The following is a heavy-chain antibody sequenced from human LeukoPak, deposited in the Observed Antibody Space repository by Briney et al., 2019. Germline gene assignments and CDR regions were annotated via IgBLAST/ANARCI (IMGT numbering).Heavy chain of an antibody. J-gene: IGHJ5*02. CDR1: GFTFSHYG. Sequence: GGTLRLSCAASGFTFSHYGMTWVRQAPGKGLEWVSAISGSGGSTYYAGSVKGRFTISRDNSKNTLYLQMNSLRAEDTAVYYCAAVDVDTAFPWGQGTLVTVSS. V-gene: IGHV3-23*01. D-gene: IGHD5-18*01. CDR3: AAVDVDTAFP. CDR2: ISGSGGST.